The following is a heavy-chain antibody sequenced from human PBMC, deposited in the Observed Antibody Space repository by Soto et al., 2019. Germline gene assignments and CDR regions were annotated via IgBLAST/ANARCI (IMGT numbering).Heavy chain of an antibody. J-gene: IGHJ4*02. CDR1: GFTFSSYG. V-gene: IGHV3-33*01. D-gene: IGHD6-13*01. CDR2: IWYDGSNK. Sequence: GGSLRLSCAASGFTFSSYGMHWVRQAPGKGLEWVAVIWYDGSNKYYADSVKGRFTISRDNSKNTLYLQMNSLRAEDTAVYYCARDPYSSSWFYFDYWGQGTLVTVSS. CDR3: ARDPYSSSWFYFDY.